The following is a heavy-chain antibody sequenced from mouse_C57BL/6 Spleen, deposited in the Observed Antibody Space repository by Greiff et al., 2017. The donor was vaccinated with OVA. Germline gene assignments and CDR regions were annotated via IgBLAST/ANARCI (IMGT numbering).Heavy chain of an antibody. CDR3: ARGYGNYYFDY. Sequence: VQLQQSGPELVKPGASVKISCKASGYSFTGYYMHWVKQSSEKSLEWIGEINPSTGGTSYNQKFKGKATLTVDKSSSTAYMQLKSLTSEDSAVYYCARGYGNYYFDYWGQGTTLTVSS. J-gene: IGHJ2*01. D-gene: IGHD2-10*02. V-gene: IGHV1-43*01. CDR1: GYSFTGYY. CDR2: INPSTGGT.